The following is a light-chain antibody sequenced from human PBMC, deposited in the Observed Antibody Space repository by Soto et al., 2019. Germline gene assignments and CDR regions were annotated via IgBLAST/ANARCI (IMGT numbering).Light chain of an antibody. V-gene: IGKV3-20*01. J-gene: IGKJ2*01. CDR3: QQYESSPPSYT. CDR2: GAS. CDR1: PSLTSSY. Sequence: EIVLTQSPGTLSLSPGERATLSCRASPSLTSSYLAWYQQKPGQAPRLLIYGASSRATGIPDRFSGGRSGTDSTHALSRLEPEDFAVYYGQQYESSPPSYTFGQGTKLEIK.